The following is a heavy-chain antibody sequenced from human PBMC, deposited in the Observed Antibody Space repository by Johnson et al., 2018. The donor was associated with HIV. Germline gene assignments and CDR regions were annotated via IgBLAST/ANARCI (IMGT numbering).Heavy chain of an antibody. CDR2: ISYDGSNK. V-gene: IGHV3-30*04. J-gene: IGHJ3*02. Sequence: VQLVESGGGVVQPGRSLRLSCAASGFTFSSYAMHWVRQAPGKGLEWVAVISYDGSNKNYADSVKGRFTISRDNAKNSLYLQMNSLRAEDTAFYYCAKALYDSSGSGAFDIWGQGTMVTVSS. D-gene: IGHD3-22*01. CDR3: AKALYDSSGSGAFDI. CDR1: GFTFSSYA.